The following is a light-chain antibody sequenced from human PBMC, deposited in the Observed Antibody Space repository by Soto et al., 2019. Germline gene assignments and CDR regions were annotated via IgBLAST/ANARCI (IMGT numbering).Light chain of an antibody. CDR1: QNITKY. J-gene: IGKJ1*01. CDR3: QQSYSSPRT. Sequence: DIQVTQLPSSLSAFIGDRVTITCRASQNITKYLNWYRQKAGTAGTAPSLLIYDASSLHSGVPSRFSGSGSGTDFILTISSLQPEDFATYYCQQSYSSPRTFGQGTKVDIK. V-gene: IGKV1-39*01. CDR2: DAS.